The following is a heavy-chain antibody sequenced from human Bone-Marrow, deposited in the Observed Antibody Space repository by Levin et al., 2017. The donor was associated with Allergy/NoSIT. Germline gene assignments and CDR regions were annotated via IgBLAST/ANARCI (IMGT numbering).Heavy chain of an antibody. D-gene: IGHD2-15*01. CDR2: IYSCGST. V-gene: IGHV3-66*03. CDR1: GFTVSSNY. Sequence: GGSLRLSCAASGFTVSSNYMSWVRQAPGKGLEWVSVIYSCGSTYYADSVKGRFTISRDNSKNTLYLQMNSLRAEDTAVYYCARDRCSGGSCYHNWFDPWGQGTLVTVSS. J-gene: IGHJ5*02. CDR3: ARDRCSGGSCYHNWFDP.